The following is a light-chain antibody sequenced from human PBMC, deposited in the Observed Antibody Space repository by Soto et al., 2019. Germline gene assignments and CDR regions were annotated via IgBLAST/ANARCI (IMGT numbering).Light chain of an antibody. CDR1: SSDVGGYNY. CDR2: EVS. V-gene: IGLV2-14*01. Sequence: ALTQPASVSGSPGQSITISCTGTSSDVGGYNYVSWYQQHPGKAPKLMIYEVSNRPSGVSNRFSGSKSGNTASLTISGLQAEDEADYYCSSYTSSSTSFGTGTKVTVL. CDR3: SSYTSSSTS. J-gene: IGLJ1*01.